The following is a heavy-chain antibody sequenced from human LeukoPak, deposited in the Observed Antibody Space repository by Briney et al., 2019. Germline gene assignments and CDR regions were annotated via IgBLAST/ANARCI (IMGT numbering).Heavy chain of an antibody. CDR3: ARDGIVGATGSPYAFDI. CDR2: IYYSGST. J-gene: IGHJ3*02. D-gene: IGHD1-26*01. V-gene: IGHV4-39*02. Sequence: PSETLSLTCTVSGGSISSSSYYWGWIRQPPGKGLEWIGSIYYSGSTYYNPSLKSRVTISVDTSKNQFSLKLSSVTAADTAVYYCARDGIVGATGSPYAFDIWGQGTMVTVSS. CDR1: GGSISSSSYY.